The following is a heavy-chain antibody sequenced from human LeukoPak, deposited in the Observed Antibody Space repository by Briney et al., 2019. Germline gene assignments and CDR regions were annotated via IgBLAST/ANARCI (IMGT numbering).Heavy chain of an antibody. D-gene: IGHD5-12*01. Sequence: PSETLSLTCTVSGGSISSGGYFWSWIRQHPGKGLEWIGYIYYSGNTYYNPSLKSRVTISVDTSKNQFSLKLSSVTAADTAVYYCARDKSEYSGYDYDDAFDIWGQGTMVTVSS. CDR3: ARDKSEYSGYDYDDAFDI. CDR1: GGSISSGGYF. J-gene: IGHJ3*02. CDR2: IYYSGNT. V-gene: IGHV4-31*03.